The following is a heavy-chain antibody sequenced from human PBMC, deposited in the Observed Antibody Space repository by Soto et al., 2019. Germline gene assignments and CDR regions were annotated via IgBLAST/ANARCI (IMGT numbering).Heavy chain of an antibody. CDR2: LSYYERDK. V-gene: IGHV3-30*04. J-gene: IGHJ4*02. CDR1: GFSFISYV. CDR3: AREGSGDAYSAGGAMDC. D-gene: IGHD4-4*01. Sequence: QVQLVESGGDVVQPGRSLRLSCETSGFSFISYVLHWVRQAPGKGLEWVAVLSYYERDKYYADSVKGRFTISRDNSKNTLYLQMNSLRTEDTAVYYCAREGSGDAYSAGGAMDCWGQGTLVTVSS.